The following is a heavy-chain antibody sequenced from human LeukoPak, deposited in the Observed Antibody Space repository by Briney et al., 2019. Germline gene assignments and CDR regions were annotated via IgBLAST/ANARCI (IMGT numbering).Heavy chain of an antibody. J-gene: IGHJ4*02. CDR1: GGSMSPYY. CDR2: IFYTGGT. CDR3: ARLGFCRGDNCLDDY. Sequence: SETLSLTCTVSGGSMSPYYWSWMRQPPGKGPEYVGYIFYTGGTNYNPSLKRRVTVSLDTSKNQFSLKLSSVTATDTVVYYCARLGFCRGDNCLDDYWGQGTLVTVSS. V-gene: IGHV4-59*08. D-gene: IGHD2-15*01.